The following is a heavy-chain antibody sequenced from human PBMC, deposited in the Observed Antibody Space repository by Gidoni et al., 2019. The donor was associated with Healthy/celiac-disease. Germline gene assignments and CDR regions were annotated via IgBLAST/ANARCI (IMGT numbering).Heavy chain of an antibody. V-gene: IGHV5-10-1*03. Sequence: EVQLVQSGAEVKKPGESLRISCKGSGYSFTSYWISWVRQMPGKGLEWMGRIDPSDSYTNDSPSFQGHVTISADKSISTAYLQWSSLKASDTAMYYCATATGIAAAGLHSSPDYWGQGTLVTVSS. CDR2: IDPSDSYT. CDR1: GYSFTSYW. D-gene: IGHD6-13*01. CDR3: ATATGIAAAGLHSSPDY. J-gene: IGHJ4*02.